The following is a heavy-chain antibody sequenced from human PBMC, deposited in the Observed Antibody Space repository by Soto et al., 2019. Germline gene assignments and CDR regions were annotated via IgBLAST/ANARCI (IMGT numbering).Heavy chain of an antibody. CDR3: ARVPDLNYCSKTSCLYYFDY. Sequence: GGSLRLSCAASGFTFNNYAMTWVRQAPGKGLEWVSAISGSGESTSYADSVKGRFTVSRDNSKNSLYLQMNSLRAEDTAVYYCARVPDLNYCSKTSCLYYFDYWGQGALVTVSS. V-gene: IGHV3-23*01. J-gene: IGHJ4*02. CDR1: GFTFNNYA. D-gene: IGHD2-2*01. CDR2: ISGSGEST.